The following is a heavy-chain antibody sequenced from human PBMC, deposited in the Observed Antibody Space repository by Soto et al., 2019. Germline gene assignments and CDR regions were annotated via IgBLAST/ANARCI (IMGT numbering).Heavy chain of an antibody. J-gene: IGHJ4*02. Sequence: QVQLVESGGGVVQPGRSLRLSCAASGFTFSSYGMHWVRQAPGKGLEWWAVIWDAGSNNYYADYVKGRFTISRDNSKNTRYRQRNSLRAEDTAVYYGARDGLRLRSCYYFDYWGQGTLVTVSS. CDR1: GFTFSSYG. D-gene: IGHD5-12*01. V-gene: IGHV3-33*01. CDR2: IWDAGSNN. CDR3: ARDGLRLRSCYYFDY.